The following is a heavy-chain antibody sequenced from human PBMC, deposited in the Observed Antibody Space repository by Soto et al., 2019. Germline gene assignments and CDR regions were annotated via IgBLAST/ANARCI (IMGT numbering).Heavy chain of an antibody. CDR1: GYTLTELS. Sequence: QVQLVQSGAEVKKPGASVKVSCKVSGYTLTELSMHWVRQAPGKGLEWMGGFDPEDGETIYAQKFQGRVTMTEGTSTDTADMELSSLRSEDTAVYYCATTPVHDFWFDPWGQGTLVTGSS. J-gene: IGHJ5*02. V-gene: IGHV1-24*01. CDR3: ATTPVHDFWFDP. CDR2: FDPEDGET. D-gene: IGHD3-3*01.